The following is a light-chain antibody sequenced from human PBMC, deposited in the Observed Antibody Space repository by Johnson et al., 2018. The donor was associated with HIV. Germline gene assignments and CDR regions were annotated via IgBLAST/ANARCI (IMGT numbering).Light chain of an antibody. Sequence: QLVLTQPPSVSAAPGQKVTISCSGSSSNIGNNYVSWYQQLPGTAPKLLIYDNNKRPSGIPDRFSGSKSGTSATLGITGLQTGDEADYYCGTWDSSLCPGGEVFGTGTKVTVL. CDR2: DNN. V-gene: IGLV1-51*01. CDR3: GTWDSSLCPGGEV. J-gene: IGLJ1*01. CDR1: SSNIGNNY.